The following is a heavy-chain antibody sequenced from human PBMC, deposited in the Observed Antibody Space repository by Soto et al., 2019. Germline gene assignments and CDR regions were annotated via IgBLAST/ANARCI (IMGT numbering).Heavy chain of an antibody. CDR2: ISYDGSNK. J-gene: IGHJ6*02. CDR1: GFTFSSYG. CDR3: AKDQGGGSGIAAAWLYYYYYGMDV. V-gene: IGHV3-30*18. Sequence: GGSLRLSCAAPGFTFSSYGMHWVRQAPGKGLEWVAVISYDGSNKYYADSVKGRFTISRDNSKNMLYLQMNSLRAEDTAVYYCAKDQGGGSGIAAAWLYYYYYGMDVWGQGTTVTVS. D-gene: IGHD6-13*01.